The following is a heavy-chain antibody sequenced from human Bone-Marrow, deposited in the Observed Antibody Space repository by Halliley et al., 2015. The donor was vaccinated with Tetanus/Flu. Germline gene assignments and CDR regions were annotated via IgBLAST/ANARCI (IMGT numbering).Heavy chain of an antibody. CDR3: ARDFGTDSTGYYGMDV. V-gene: IGHV3-53*01. D-gene: IGHD3-22*01. CDR2: IFSGGGT. J-gene: IGHJ6*02. Sequence: SIIFSGGGTSYADSVKGRFTISRDNSKNPLYLQMNSLRAEDSAVYYCARDFGTDSTGYYGMDVWGQGTTVTVSS.